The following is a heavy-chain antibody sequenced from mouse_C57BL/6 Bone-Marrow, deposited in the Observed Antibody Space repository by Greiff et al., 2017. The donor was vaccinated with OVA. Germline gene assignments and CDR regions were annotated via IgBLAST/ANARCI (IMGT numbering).Heavy chain of an antibody. V-gene: IGHV1-47*01. CDR2: FHPYNDDT. Sequence: VLLVESGAELVKPGASVKMSCKASGYTFTTYPIEWMKQNHGKSLEWIGNFHPYNDDTKYNEKFKGKATLTVEKSSSTVYLELSRLTSDDSAVYYCARRTVVANYFDYWGQGTTLTVSS. J-gene: IGHJ2*01. CDR3: ARRTVVANYFDY. D-gene: IGHD1-1*01. CDR1: GYTFTTYP.